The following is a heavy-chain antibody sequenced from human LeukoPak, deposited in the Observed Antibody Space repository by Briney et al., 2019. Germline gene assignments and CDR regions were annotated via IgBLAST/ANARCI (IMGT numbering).Heavy chain of an antibody. D-gene: IGHD1-7*01. V-gene: IGHV1-2*06. J-gene: IGHJ6*03. CDR1: GYTFTGYY. CDR3: ARKNWNYGVHYYYYMDV. CDR2: INPNSGGT. Sequence: GASVKVSCKASGYTFTGYYMHWVRQAPGQGLEWMGRINPNSGGTNYAQKFQGRVTMTRATSISTAYMELSRLRSDDTAVYYCARKNWNYGVHYYYYMDVWGKGTTVTVSS.